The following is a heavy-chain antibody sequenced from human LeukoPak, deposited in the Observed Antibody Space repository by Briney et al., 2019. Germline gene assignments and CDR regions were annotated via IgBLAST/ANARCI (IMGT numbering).Heavy chain of an antibody. CDR3: ARYCSSTSCFGRFDP. D-gene: IGHD2-2*01. CDR1: GGSISSSSYY. Sequence: SETLSLTCTVSGGSISSSSYYWGWIRQPPGKGLEWIGSIDYSGNTYYNPSLKSRVTISVDTSKNQFSLKLSSVTAADTAVYYCARYCSSTSCFGRFDPWGQGTLVTVSS. CDR2: IDYSGNT. V-gene: IGHV4-39*07. J-gene: IGHJ5*02.